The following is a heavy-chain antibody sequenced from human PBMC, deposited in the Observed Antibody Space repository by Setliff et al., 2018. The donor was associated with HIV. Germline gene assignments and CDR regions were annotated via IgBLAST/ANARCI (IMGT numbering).Heavy chain of an antibody. CDR2: IGAFNGNT. Sequence: ASVKVSCKASGYTFTDFGITWVRQAPGQGLEWMGWIGAFNGNTHYPQNLQGRVTMTTDTSTRTAYMELRSLRSDDTAVYFCARHASGDSVSPISYWFDPWGQGTLVTVSS. V-gene: IGHV1-18*01. D-gene: IGHD4-17*01. J-gene: IGHJ5*02. CDR3: ARHASGDSVSPISYWFDP. CDR1: GYTFTDFG.